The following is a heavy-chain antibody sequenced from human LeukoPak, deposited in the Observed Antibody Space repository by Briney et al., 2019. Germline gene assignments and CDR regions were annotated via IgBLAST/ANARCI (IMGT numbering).Heavy chain of an antibody. J-gene: IGHJ6*02. D-gene: IGHD3-3*01. V-gene: IGHV3-23*01. Sequence: GGSLRLSCVGSGFTSIAYALTWARQAPGKGLEWVSGISGGGVTTYYADSVKGRFTISRDNSKNTLYLQMNSLRAEDTAVYYCAKDRHDFWSGYLNYYYYGMDVWGQGTTVTVSS. CDR2: ISGGGVTT. CDR3: AKDRHDFWSGYLNYYYYGMDV. CDR1: GFTSIAYA.